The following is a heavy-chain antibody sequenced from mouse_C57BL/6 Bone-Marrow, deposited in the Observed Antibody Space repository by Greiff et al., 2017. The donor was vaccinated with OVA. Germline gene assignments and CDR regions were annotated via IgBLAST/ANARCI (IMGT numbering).Heavy chain of an antibody. V-gene: IGHV5-12*01. CDR3: ARHRDDGYHWYFDV. J-gene: IGHJ1*03. CDR2: ISNGGGST. Sequence: EVKLMESGGGLVQPGGSLKLSCAASGFTFSDYYMYWVRQTPEKRLEWVAYISNGGGSTYYPDTVKGRFTISRDNAKNTLYLQMSRLKSEDTAMYYCARHRDDGYHWYFDVWGTGTTVTVSS. D-gene: IGHD2-3*01. CDR1: GFTFSDYY.